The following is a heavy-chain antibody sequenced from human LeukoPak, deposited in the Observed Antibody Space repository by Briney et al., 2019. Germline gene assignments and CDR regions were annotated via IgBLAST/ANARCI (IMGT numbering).Heavy chain of an antibody. CDR1: GYTFSGYY. V-gene: IGHV1-2*02. D-gene: IGHD2-2*01. CDR3: ARIIYCSSASCYHRWFDP. Sequence: GASVKVSCKASGYTFSGYYIHWVRQAPGQGLEWMGWINPNSGDTDCAQRFQGRVTMTRDTSISTAYMELSSLTSDDTAVYYCARIIYCSSASCYHRWFDPWGQGTLVTVSS. J-gene: IGHJ5*02. CDR2: INPNSGDT.